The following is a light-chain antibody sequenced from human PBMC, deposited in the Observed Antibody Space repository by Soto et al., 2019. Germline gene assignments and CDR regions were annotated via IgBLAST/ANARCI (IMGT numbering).Light chain of an antibody. J-gene: IGKJ1*01. CDR2: KAS. V-gene: IGKV1-5*03. CDR3: QHYNSYSEA. CDR1: QTISSW. Sequence: DIQMTQSPSTLSGSVGDRVTITCRASQTISSWLAWYQQKPGKDPKLLIYKASTLKSGVPSRFSGSGSGTEFTLTISRLQPDHFATYYCQHYNSYSEAFGQGTKVELK.